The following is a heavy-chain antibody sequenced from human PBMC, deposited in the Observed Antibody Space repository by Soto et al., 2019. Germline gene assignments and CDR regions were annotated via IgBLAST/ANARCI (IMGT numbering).Heavy chain of an antibody. Sequence: ASVKVSCKASGYTFTTYGIAWVRQAPGQGLEWMGWISAYNGNTNYAQKLQGRVTMTTDTSTSTASMELRSLRSDDTAVYYCARDKGSNSWYYVFDYWGQGTLVTVSS. D-gene: IGHD6-13*01. CDR2: ISAYNGNT. V-gene: IGHV1-18*01. CDR1: GYTFTTYG. CDR3: ARDKGSNSWYYVFDY. J-gene: IGHJ4*02.